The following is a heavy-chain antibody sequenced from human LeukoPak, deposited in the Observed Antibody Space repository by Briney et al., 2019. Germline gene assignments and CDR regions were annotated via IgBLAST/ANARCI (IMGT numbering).Heavy chain of an antibody. CDR3: ARDVYDSSEYFQH. Sequence: SETLSLTCTVSGGSISSGGYYWSWIRQHPGKGLEWIGYIYYSGSTYYNPSLKSRVTISVDTSKNQFSLKLSSVTAADTAVYYCARDVYDSSEYFQHWGQGTLVTVSS. CDR1: GGSISSGGYY. V-gene: IGHV4-31*03. CDR2: IYYSGST. J-gene: IGHJ1*01. D-gene: IGHD3-22*01.